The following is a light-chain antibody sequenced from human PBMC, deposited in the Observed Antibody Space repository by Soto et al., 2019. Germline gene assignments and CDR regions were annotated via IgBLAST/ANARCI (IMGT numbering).Light chain of an antibody. CDR2: GAS. J-gene: IGKJ1*01. CDR3: QQYGSTPPT. Sequence: EIVLTQSPVTLSLSPGERATLSCRASQSVRRSYLAWYQQKPGQAPRLIIDGASSRATGIPDRFSGSESGTDFTLTISRLEPEDFAVYFCQQYGSTPPTFGQGTKVEI. V-gene: IGKV3-20*01. CDR1: QSVRRSY.